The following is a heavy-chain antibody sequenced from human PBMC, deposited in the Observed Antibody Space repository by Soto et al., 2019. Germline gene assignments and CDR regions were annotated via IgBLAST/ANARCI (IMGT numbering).Heavy chain of an antibody. CDR2: MSASGGST. Sequence: EVQLLESGGGLVQPGGSLRLSCAASGFTFSTYAMSWVRLAPGKGLEWVSAMSASGGSTYYADSVKGRFTISRDNSKNTLYLQMNSLRAEDTAIYYCAKRGLSSVSPSGSWGQGTLVTVSS. CDR3: AKRGLSSVSPSGS. V-gene: IGHV3-23*01. CDR1: GFTFSTYA. J-gene: IGHJ5*02. D-gene: IGHD3-10*01.